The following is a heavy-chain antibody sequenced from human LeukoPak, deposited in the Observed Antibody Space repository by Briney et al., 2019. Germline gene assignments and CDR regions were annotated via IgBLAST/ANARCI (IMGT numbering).Heavy chain of an antibody. CDR1: GVTFSSYW. D-gene: IGHD6-19*01. J-gene: IGHJ4*02. V-gene: IGHV3-74*01. Sequence: GRSLRLSCAASGVTFSSYWMHWVRQAPGKGLVWVSRINNDGSSAYYADSVKGRFTISRDNAKNTLYLKMNSLRAEDTAVYYCAKDLRQWLSYYFDNWGQGTLVTVSS. CDR2: INNDGSSA. CDR3: AKDLRQWLSYYFDN.